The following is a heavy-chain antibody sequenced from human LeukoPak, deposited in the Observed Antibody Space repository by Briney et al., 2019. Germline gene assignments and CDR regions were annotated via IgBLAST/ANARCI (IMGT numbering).Heavy chain of an antibody. Sequence: RSGGPLRLSCAASGFTFSSYAMSWVRQAPGKGLEWAPAISGSGGSTYYADSVKGRFTISRDNSKNTLYLQMNSLRAEDTAVYYCAKDPDSSGYFENWFDPWGQGTLVTVSS. CDR3: AKDPDSSGYFENWFDP. J-gene: IGHJ5*02. CDR1: GFTFSSYA. CDR2: ISGSGGST. V-gene: IGHV3-23*01. D-gene: IGHD3-22*01.